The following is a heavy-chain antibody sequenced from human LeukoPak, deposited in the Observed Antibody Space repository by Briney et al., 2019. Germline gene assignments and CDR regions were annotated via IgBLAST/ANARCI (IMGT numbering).Heavy chain of an antibody. Sequence: KPGGSLRLSCAASGFTFSNAWMSWVRQAPGKGLEWVGRIKSKTDGGTTDYAAPVKGRFTISRDDSKNTLYLQMNSLKTEDTAVYYCTTAVPSHSLEWLLYIGDYWGQGTLVTVSS. J-gene: IGHJ4*02. CDR3: TTAVPSHSLEWLLYIGDY. CDR2: IKSKTDGGTT. CDR1: GFTFSNAW. V-gene: IGHV3-15*01. D-gene: IGHD3-3*01.